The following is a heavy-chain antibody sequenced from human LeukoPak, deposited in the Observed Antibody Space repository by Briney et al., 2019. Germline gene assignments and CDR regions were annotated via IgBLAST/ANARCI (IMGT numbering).Heavy chain of an antibody. Sequence: PSETLSLTCAVYGGSFSGYYWSWIRQPPGKGLEWIGEINHSGSTNYNPSLKSRVTISVDTSKNQFSLKLSSVTAADTAVYYCASRGEPMIVVVSAFDIWGQGTMVTVSS. J-gene: IGHJ3*02. V-gene: IGHV4-34*01. D-gene: IGHD3-22*01. CDR2: INHSGST. CDR3: ASRGEPMIVVVSAFDI. CDR1: GGSFSGYY.